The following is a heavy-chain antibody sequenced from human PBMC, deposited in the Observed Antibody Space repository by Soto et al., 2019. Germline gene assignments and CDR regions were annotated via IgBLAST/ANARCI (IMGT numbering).Heavy chain of an antibody. J-gene: IGHJ4*02. CDR2: ISYDGSNK. Sequence: GGSLRLSCAASGFTFSRYAMHWVRQAPGKGLEWVAVISYDGSNKYYADSVKGRFTISRDNSKNTLYLQMNSLRAEDTAVYYCARGVAGLDYWGQGALVTVSS. CDR3: ARGVAGLDY. D-gene: IGHD6-19*01. V-gene: IGHV3-30-3*01. CDR1: GFTFSRYA.